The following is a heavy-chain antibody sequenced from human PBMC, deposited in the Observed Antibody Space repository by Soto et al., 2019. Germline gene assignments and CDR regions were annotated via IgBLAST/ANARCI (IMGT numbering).Heavy chain of an antibody. CDR3: AKDFTAFAGTITATDY. CDR2: ISYDGSNK. J-gene: IGHJ4*02. V-gene: IGHV3-30*18. Sequence: QVQLVESGGGVVQPGRSLRLSCAASGFTFSSYGMHWVRQAPGKGLEWVAVISYDGSNKYYADSVKGRFTISRENSKNTLYLQMNSLRAEDTAVYYCAKDFTAFAGTITATDYWGQGTLVTVSS. D-gene: IGHD5-18*01. CDR1: GFTFSSYG.